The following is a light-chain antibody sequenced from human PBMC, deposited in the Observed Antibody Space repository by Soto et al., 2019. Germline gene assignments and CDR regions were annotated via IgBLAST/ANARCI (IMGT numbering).Light chain of an antibody. J-gene: IGLJ1*01. CDR3: GTWDSSLSAGQGV. V-gene: IGLV1-51*02. CDR2: ENN. CDR1: SSNIGNNY. Sequence: QSVLTQPPSVSAAPGQKVTISCSGSSSNIGNNYVSWYQQLPGTAPKLLIYENNKRPSGIPDRFSGSKSGTSATLGITGLQTGDEADHYCGTWDSSLSAGQGVFGTGTKVTVL.